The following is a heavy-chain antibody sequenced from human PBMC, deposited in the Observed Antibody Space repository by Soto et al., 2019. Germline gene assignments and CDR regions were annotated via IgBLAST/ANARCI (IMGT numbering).Heavy chain of an antibody. D-gene: IGHD6-19*01. CDR1: GGSISSGGYY. Sequence: QVQLQESGPGLVKPSQTLSLTCTVSGGSISSGGYYWSLIRQHPGKGLEWIGYIYYSGSTYYNPSLKSRLTISVDTSKNQFSRKLSSVTAADTAVYYCARDTSSAVAGTYYYYGMDVWGQGTTVTVSS. CDR2: IYYSGST. V-gene: IGHV4-31*03. J-gene: IGHJ6*02. CDR3: ARDTSSAVAGTYYYYGMDV.